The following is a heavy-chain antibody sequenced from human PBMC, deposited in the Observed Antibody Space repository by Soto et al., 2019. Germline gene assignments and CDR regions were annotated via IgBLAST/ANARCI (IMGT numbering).Heavy chain of an antibody. CDR3: AKDDCSGGSCYIFDD. CDR1: GFTFSSYS. CDR2: ISSSSSYI. V-gene: IGHV3-21*04. D-gene: IGHD2-15*01. J-gene: IGHJ4*02. Sequence: GGSLRLSCAASGFTFSSYSMNWVRQAPGEGLEWVSSISSSSSYIYYADSVKGLLTISRDNAKNSLYLQMNSLRAEDTAVYYCAKDDCSGGSCYIFDDRGQGTLVTVSS.